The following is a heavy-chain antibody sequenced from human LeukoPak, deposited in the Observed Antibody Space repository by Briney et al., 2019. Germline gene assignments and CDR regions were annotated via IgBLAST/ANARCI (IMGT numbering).Heavy chain of an antibody. Sequence: PSETLSLTCAVYGGSFSGYYWSWIRQPPGKGLEWIGEINHSGSTNYNPSLKSRVTISVDTSKNQFSLKLSSVTAADTAAYYCASFSGADLYYYYYMDVWGKGTTVTVSS. CDR3: ASFSGADLYYYYYMDV. V-gene: IGHV4-34*01. D-gene: IGHD6-19*01. CDR1: GGSFSGYY. CDR2: INHSGST. J-gene: IGHJ6*03.